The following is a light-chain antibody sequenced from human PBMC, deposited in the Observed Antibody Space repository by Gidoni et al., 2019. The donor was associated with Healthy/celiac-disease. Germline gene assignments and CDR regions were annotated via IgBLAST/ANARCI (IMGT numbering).Light chain of an antibody. CDR2: GAS. V-gene: IGKV3-20*01. J-gene: IGKJ5*01. CDR1: QSVSSSY. CDR3: QQYGSSPPIT. Sequence: EIVLTQSPGTLSSSPGERATLSCRASQSVSSSYLAWYQQKPGQAPRLLIYGASSRATGIPARFSGSGSGTDFTLTISRLEPEDFAVYYCQQYGSSPPITFGQGTRLEIK.